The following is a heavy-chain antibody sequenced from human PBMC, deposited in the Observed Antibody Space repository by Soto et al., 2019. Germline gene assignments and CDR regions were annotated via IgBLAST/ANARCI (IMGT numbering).Heavy chain of an antibody. D-gene: IGHD4-17*01. CDR3: ARHPDYVDYVGWFDP. CDR2: IYYSGTT. CDR1: GGSITNTSYY. V-gene: IGHV4-39*07. J-gene: IGHJ5*02. Sequence: PSETLSLTCTVSGGSITNTSYYWGWIRQPPGKGLEWMGSIYYSGTTYNNPSLKSRVTISIDTSKNQFSLKLRSVTAADTAVYFCARHPDYVDYVGWFDPWGQGTLVTVSS.